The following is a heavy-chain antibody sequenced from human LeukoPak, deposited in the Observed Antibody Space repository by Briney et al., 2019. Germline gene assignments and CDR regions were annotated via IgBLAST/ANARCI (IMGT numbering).Heavy chain of an antibody. D-gene: IGHD1-26*01. J-gene: IGHJ4*02. Sequence: SETMSLTCTVSGGSISTFYWNWIRQPPGKGLEWIGYIHNSGSTYYNASLKGRVTIALAMSKNRLSLRLSSVTAADTAVYHCARDRAASGSYVLDSWGQGSLVTVSS. CDR1: GGSISTFY. V-gene: IGHV4-59*01. CDR3: ARDRAASGSYVLDS. CDR2: IHNSGST.